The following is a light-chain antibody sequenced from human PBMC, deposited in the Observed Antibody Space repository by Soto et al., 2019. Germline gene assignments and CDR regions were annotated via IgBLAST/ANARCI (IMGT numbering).Light chain of an antibody. CDR2: EVS. CDR3: CSYETSSTYV. CDR1: SSDVGGYNY. J-gene: IGLJ1*01. V-gene: IGLV2-14*01. Sequence: QSALTQPASVSGSPGQSITISCTGTSSDVGGYNYVSWYQQHPGKAPKLMIYEVSNRPSGVSNRFSGSKSGNTASLTISGLQAEDEADYYCCSYETSSTYVFGRGTKVTVL.